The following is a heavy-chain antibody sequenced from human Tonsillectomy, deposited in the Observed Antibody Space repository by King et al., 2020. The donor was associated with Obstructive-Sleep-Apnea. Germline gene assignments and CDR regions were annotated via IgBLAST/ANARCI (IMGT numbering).Heavy chain of an antibody. V-gene: IGHV3-23*04. J-gene: IGHJ6*02. CDR1: GFTFSSYA. CDR3: AKDMAYYDFWSWNYYGMDV. D-gene: IGHD3-3*01. CDR2: ISGSGGST. Sequence: VQLVESGGGLVQPGGSLRLSCAASGFTFSSYAMSWVRQAPGKGLEWVSAISGSGGSTYYADSVKGWFTISRDNSKNTLYLQMNSLRAEDTAVYYCAKDMAYYDFWSWNYYGMDVWGQGTTVTVSS.